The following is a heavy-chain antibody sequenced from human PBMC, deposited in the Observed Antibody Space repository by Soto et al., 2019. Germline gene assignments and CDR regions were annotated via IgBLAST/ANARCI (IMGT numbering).Heavy chain of an antibody. CDR1: GGSFSGYY. V-gene: IGHV4-34*01. CDR3: ARQNGNWVYGMDV. Sequence: PSETLSLTCAVYGGSFSGYYWSWIRQPPGKGLEWIGEINHSGSTNYNPSLKSRVTISVDTSKNQFSLKLSSVTAADTAVYYCARQNGNWVYGMDVGGQGTTVTVPS. J-gene: IGHJ6*02. CDR2: INHSGST. D-gene: IGHD1-7*01.